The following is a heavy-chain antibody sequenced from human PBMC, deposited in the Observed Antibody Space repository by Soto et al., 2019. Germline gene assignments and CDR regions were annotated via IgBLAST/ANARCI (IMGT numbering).Heavy chain of an antibody. CDR2: ISAYNSNT. CDR1: GYTFTSYG. CDR3: ARDQVCGVWRGCHPGGYYYNGMDV. D-gene: IGHD6-19*01. J-gene: IGHJ6*01. V-gene: IGHV1-18*04. Sequence: ASVKVSCKASGYTFTSYGISWVRQAPGQGLEWMGWISAYNSNTYYALKLQGRVTMTTDTSKSTAYREMRSLRSDDTALYYCARDQVCGVWRGCHPGGYYYNGMDVWGEGTTVTV.